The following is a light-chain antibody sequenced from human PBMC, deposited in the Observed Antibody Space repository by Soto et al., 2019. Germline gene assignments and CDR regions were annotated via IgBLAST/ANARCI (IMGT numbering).Light chain of an antibody. Sequence: EIVLTQSPDTLSLSPGERATLSCRASQSVSRYLAWFQQKPGLVPRLLIYDTSNRATGIPARFSGSGSGTDFTLTISSLEPEDFAVYYCQQRSNWPYTFGQGTKV. CDR1: QSVSRY. J-gene: IGKJ2*01. CDR3: QQRSNWPYT. V-gene: IGKV3-11*01. CDR2: DTS.